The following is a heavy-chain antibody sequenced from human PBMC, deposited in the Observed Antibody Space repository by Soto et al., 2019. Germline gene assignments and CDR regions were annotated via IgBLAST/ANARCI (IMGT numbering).Heavy chain of an antibody. V-gene: IGHV4-59*01. CDR3: AREVSSAGYIDS. CDR1: GDSLGDFF. D-gene: IGHD6-13*01. CDR2: IHSSGSS. Sequence: SETLSLTCSISGDSLGDFFWSWIRRPPGKGLEHIGYIHSSGSSTYHPALKGRVTISLDMSNNQFSLNLRSLTPADTAVYYCAREVSSAGYIDSWGHGALVTVS. J-gene: IGHJ5*01.